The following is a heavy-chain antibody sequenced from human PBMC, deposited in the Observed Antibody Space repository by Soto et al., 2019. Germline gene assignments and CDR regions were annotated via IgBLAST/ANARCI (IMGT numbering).Heavy chain of an antibody. CDR2: IWYDGSNK. J-gene: IGHJ5*02. CDR3: ARMAGRGKFDP. D-gene: IGHD3-16*01. Sequence: GESLRLSCAASGFTFSSYGMHWVRQAPGKGLEWVAVIWYDGSNKYYADSVKGRFTISRDNSKNTLYLQMSSLRAEDTAVYYCARMAGRGKFDPWGQGTLVTVSS. CDR1: GFTFSSYG. V-gene: IGHV3-33*01.